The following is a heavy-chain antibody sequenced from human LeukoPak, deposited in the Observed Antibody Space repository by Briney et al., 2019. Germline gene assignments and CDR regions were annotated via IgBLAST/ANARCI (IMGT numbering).Heavy chain of an antibody. Sequence: PSETLSLTCTVSGGSVSSGSYYWSWIRQPPGKGLEWIGYIYYSGSTNYNPSLKSRVTISVDTSKNQFSLKLSSVTAADTAVYYCARAGCSGGSCYVRDWEFDYRGQGTLVTVSS. V-gene: IGHV4-61*01. D-gene: IGHD2-15*01. CDR1: GGSVSSGSYY. CDR2: IYYSGST. J-gene: IGHJ4*02. CDR3: ARAGCSGGSCYVRDWEFDY.